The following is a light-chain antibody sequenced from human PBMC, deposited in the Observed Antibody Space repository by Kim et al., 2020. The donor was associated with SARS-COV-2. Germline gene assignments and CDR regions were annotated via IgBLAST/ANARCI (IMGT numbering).Light chain of an antibody. CDR2: DAS. CDR3: LQSNNWPVIT. V-gene: IGKV3-11*01. Sequence: SPAERTAPTSRAGQSVGSSFSSYQQKPPQSPRHLSYDASTRAACIPARFSSSRSATDYSLTISRRVTEDVAVDYCLQSNNWPVITFGQGTRLDIK. J-gene: IGKJ5*01. CDR1: QSVGSS.